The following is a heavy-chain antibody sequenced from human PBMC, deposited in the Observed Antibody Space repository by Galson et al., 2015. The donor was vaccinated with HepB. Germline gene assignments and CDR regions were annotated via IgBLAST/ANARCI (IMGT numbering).Heavy chain of an antibody. Sequence: SLRLSCAASGFTFNSYSMNWVRQAPGKGLEWVSTVRYNGAATFYADSVKGRFTISRDNSNNTLYLQMSSLRAEDTAVYFCARGRSSNIYYSDSWGQGTLVTVSS. CDR2: VRYNGAAT. CDR1: GFTFNSYS. D-gene: IGHD3-10*01. CDR3: ARGRSSNIYYSDS. J-gene: IGHJ4*02. V-gene: IGHV3-23*01.